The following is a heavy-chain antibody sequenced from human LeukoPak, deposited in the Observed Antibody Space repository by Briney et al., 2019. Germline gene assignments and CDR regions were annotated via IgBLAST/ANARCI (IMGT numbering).Heavy chain of an antibody. CDR1: GFTFSSYG. CDR3: AKDRDYYDSSQDAFDI. Sequence: GGSLRLSCAASGFTFSSYGIHWVRQAPGKGLEWVACIRYDGSNKYYADSVKGRFTISRDNSKNTLYLQMISLRAEDTAVYYCAKDRDYYDSSQDAFDIWGQGTMVTVSS. D-gene: IGHD3-22*01. J-gene: IGHJ3*02. CDR2: IRYDGSNK. V-gene: IGHV3-30*02.